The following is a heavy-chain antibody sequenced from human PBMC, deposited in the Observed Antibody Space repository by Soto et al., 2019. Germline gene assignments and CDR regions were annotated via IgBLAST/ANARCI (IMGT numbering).Heavy chain of an antibody. CDR1: GGTFSSYA. CDR2: IIPIFGTA. J-gene: IGHJ5*02. D-gene: IGHD5-12*01. Sequence: QVQLVQSGAEVKKPGSSVKVSCKASGGTFSSYAISWVRQAPGQGLEWMGGIIPIFGTANYAQKFQGRVTITADESPSTAHMELSSLRSEDTAVDYCARGGRGLQLKNWFDPWGQGTLVTVSS. V-gene: IGHV1-69*01. CDR3: ARGGRGLQLKNWFDP.